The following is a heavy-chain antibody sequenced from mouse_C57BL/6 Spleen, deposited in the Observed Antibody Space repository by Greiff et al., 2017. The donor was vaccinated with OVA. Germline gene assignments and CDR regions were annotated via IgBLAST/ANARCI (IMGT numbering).Heavy chain of an antibody. CDR1: GFTFSDFY. V-gene: IGHV7-1*01. D-gene: IGHD2-4*01. CDR2: SRNKANDYTT. J-gene: IGHJ4*01. Sequence: DVKLVESGGGLVQSGRSLRLSCATSGFTFSDFYMEWVRQAPGKGLEWIAASRNKANDYTTEYSASVKGRFIVSRDTSQSILYLQMNALRAEDTAIYYCARDAYDYDVGYAMDYWGQGTSVTVPS. CDR3: ARDAYDYDVGYAMDY.